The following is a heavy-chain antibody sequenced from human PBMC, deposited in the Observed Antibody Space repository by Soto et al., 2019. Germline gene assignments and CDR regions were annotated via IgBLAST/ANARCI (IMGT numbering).Heavy chain of an antibody. Sequence: SETLSLTCTVSGDSISSDYWSWIRQPPGKGLEWIGYIYYSGSTNYNPSLKSRVTISVDTCKNQFSLKLSSVTAADTAVYYFARDGVWSGYRGSLDYWGEGTLVIVSS. J-gene: IGHJ4*02. V-gene: IGHV4-59*01. CDR2: IYYSGST. D-gene: IGHD5-12*01. CDR1: GDSISSDY. CDR3: ARDGVWSGYRGSLDY.